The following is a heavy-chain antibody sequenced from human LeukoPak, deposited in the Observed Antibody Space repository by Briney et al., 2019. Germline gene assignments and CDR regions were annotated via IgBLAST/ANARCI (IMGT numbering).Heavy chain of an antibody. CDR3: ARPLGLWSIFPWGY. CDR2: ISSSGSTI. D-gene: IGHD3-3*01. J-gene: IGHJ4*02. Sequence: GGSLRLSCAASGFTFSDYYMNWIRQAPGKGLEWVSYISSSGSTIYYADSVKGRFTISRDNAKNSLYLQMNSLRAEDTAVYYCARPLGLWSIFPWGYWGQGSQVTVSS. CDR1: GFTFSDYY. V-gene: IGHV3-11*01.